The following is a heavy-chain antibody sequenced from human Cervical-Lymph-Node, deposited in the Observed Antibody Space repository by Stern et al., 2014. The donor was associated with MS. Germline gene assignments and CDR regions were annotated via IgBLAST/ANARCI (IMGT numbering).Heavy chain of an antibody. CDR2: IIPIFGTA. V-gene: IGHV1-69*01. Sequence: VQLVESGAEVKKPGSSVNVSCKASGGTFSSYAISWVRQAPGQGLEWMGGIIPIFGTANYAQKFQGRVTITADESTSTAYMELSSLRSEDTAVYYCASAYCGGDCPDWYFDLWGRGTLVTVSS. CDR3: ASAYCGGDCPDWYFDL. CDR1: GGTFSSYA. J-gene: IGHJ2*01. D-gene: IGHD2-21*02.